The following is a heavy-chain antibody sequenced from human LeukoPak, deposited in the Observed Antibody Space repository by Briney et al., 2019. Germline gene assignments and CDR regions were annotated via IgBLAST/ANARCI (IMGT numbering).Heavy chain of an antibody. CDR1: GFTFTSSA. J-gene: IGHJ4*02. Sequence: ASVKVSCKASGFTFTSSAMQWVRQARGQRLEWIGWIVVGSGNTNYAQKFQERVTITRDMSTSTAYMELSSLRSEDTAVYYCAAAYGSIPVPTPDYWGQGTLVTVSS. CDR2: IVVGSGNT. CDR3: AAAYGSIPVPTPDY. V-gene: IGHV1-58*02. D-gene: IGHD4-23*01.